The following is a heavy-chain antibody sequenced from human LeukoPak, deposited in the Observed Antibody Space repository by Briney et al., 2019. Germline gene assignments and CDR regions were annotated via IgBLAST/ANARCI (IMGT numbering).Heavy chain of an antibody. Sequence: GGSLRLSCAASGFTFSTCSMNWVRQTPGKGLEWVSSISSSSSYIYYADSVKGRFTVSRDNAKNSLYLQMNTLRADDTAVYYCARDTTRWFSPSDHWGQGTLVTVSS. D-gene: IGHD2-15*01. J-gene: IGHJ4*02. CDR3: ARDTTRWFSPSDH. CDR1: GFTFSTCS. CDR2: ISSSSSYI. V-gene: IGHV3-21*01.